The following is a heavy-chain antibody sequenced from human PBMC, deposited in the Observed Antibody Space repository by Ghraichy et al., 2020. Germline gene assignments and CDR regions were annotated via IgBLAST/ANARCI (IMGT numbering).Heavy chain of an antibody. CDR1: GGSISSGGYY. V-gene: IGHV4-31*03. CDR3: ARLVSSGYYPEYFQH. D-gene: IGHD3-22*01. J-gene: IGHJ1*01. Sequence: SETLSLTCTVSGGSISSGGYYWSWIRQHPGKGLEWIGYIYYSGSTYYNPSLKSRVTISVDTSKNQFSLTLSSVTAADTAVYYCARLVSSGYYPEYFQHWGQGTLVTVSS. CDR2: IYYSGST.